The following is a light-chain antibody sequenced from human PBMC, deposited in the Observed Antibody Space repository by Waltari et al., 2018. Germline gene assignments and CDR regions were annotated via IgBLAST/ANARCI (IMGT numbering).Light chain of an antibody. V-gene: IGLV1-44*01. CDR3: AVWDARLNGPV. Sequence: QSVLTQPPSASGTPGQRVTISCSGTSSNVGGSTVHWYQHVPGTAPTLLINDRNLRASGVPDRFSGSKSDTSACLAISGLQSEDEADYFCAVWDARLNGPVFGGGTTVTVL. CDR1: SSNVGGST. CDR2: DRN. J-gene: IGLJ2*01.